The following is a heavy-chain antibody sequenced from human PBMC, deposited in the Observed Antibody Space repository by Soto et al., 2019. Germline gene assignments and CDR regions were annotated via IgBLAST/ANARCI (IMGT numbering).Heavy chain of an antibody. V-gene: IGHV3-7*01. Sequence: EIQLVESGGNLVQPGGSLRLSCAASGFTIGSYWMSWVRQAPGKGLEWVANIKQDGSVKYYVDSVKGRFTISRDNAKNSLFLQMNGLRAEDTAVYYCAKERVSGGSLDSWGQGTLVTVSS. D-gene: IGHD2-15*01. CDR3: AKERVSGGSLDS. CDR2: IKQDGSVK. J-gene: IGHJ4*02. CDR1: GFTIGSYW.